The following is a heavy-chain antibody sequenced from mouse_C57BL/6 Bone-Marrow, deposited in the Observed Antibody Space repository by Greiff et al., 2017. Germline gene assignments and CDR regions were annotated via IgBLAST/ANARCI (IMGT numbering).Heavy chain of an antibody. CDR1: GYAFSSSW. D-gene: IGHD1-1*01. Sequence: VQLQQSGPELVKPGASVKISCKASGYAFSSSWMNWVKQRPGKGLEWIGRIYPGDGDTNYNGKFKGKATVTADKSSSTAYMQLSSLTSEDAAVYCCARWYYGSSWYFDVWGTGTTVTVYS. CDR3: ARWYYGSSWYFDV. J-gene: IGHJ1*03. V-gene: IGHV1-82*01. CDR2: IYPGDGDT.